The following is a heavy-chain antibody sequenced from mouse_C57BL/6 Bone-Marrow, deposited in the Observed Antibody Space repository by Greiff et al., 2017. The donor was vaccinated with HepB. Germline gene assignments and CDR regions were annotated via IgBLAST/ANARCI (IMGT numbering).Heavy chain of an antibody. CDR3: ARFYDYGPYYFDY. V-gene: IGHV5-17*01. D-gene: IGHD2-4*01. CDR2: ISSGSSTI. J-gene: IGHJ2*01. CDR1: GFTFSDYG. Sequence: EVKLMESGGGLVKPGGSLKLSCAASGFTFSDYGMHWVRQAPEKGLEWVAYISSGSSTIYYADTVKGRFTISRDNAKNTLFLQMTSLRSEDTAMYYCARFYDYGPYYFDYWGQGTTLTVSS.